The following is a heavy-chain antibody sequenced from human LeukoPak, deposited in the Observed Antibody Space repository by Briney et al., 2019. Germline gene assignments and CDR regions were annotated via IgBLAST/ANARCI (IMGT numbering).Heavy chain of an antibody. Sequence: GGSLRLSCAASGFTFSTYAMNWVRQAPGKGLEWVSSISGRGGSTYYADSVKGRFTISRDNSKNTLYLQMNSLRAEDTAVYYCGRGHGGYYSDSSGPVDYWGQGTLVTVSS. CDR1: GFTFSTYA. CDR2: ISGRGGST. V-gene: IGHV3-23*01. D-gene: IGHD3-22*01. CDR3: GRGHGGYYSDSSGPVDY. J-gene: IGHJ4*02.